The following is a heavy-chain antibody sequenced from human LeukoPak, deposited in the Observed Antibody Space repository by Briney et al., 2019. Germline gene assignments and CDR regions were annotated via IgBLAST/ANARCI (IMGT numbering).Heavy chain of an antibody. CDR1: GGSISSSSYY. CDR2: IYYSGST. CDR3: ARLSIAARWWADY. Sequence: PSQTLSLTCTVSGGSISSSSYYWGWIRQPPGKGLEWIGSIYYSGSTYYNPSLKSRVTISVDTSKNQFSLKLSSVTAADTAVYYCARLSIAARWWADYWGQGTLVTVSS. J-gene: IGHJ4*02. V-gene: IGHV4-39*01. D-gene: IGHD6-6*01.